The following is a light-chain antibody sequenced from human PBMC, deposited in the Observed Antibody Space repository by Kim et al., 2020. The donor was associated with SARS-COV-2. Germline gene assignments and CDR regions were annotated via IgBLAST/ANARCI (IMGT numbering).Light chain of an antibody. J-gene: IGKJ4*01. Sequence: DIQMTQSPSSLSASVGDRVTITCQASQDITNYLNWYQQKPGRAPKLLIYDASNLETGVPSRISGSGSGTDFTFTISSLQPEDIATYYCQQYDRGLTFGGGTKVDIK. CDR3: QQYDRGLT. V-gene: IGKV1-33*01. CDR1: QDITNY. CDR2: DAS.